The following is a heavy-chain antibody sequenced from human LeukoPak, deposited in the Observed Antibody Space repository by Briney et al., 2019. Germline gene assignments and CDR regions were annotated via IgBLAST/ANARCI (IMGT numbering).Heavy chain of an antibody. V-gene: IGHV3-53*01. D-gene: IGHD1-26*01. CDR2: IYSGGTT. Sequence: GGSLRLSCAASGFTVSSTYMSWVRQAPGKGLECVSVIYSGGTTYYADSVKGRFTISRDNSKNTLYLQMNSLRAEDTAVYYCAKDLGRYRNNYFDYWGQGTLVTVSS. CDR3: AKDLGRYRNNYFDY. J-gene: IGHJ4*02. CDR1: GFTVSSTY.